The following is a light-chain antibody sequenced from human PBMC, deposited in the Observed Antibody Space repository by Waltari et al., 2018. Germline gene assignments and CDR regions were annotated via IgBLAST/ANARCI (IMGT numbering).Light chain of an antibody. CDR1: QSVTNN. Sequence: EIVMTQSPATLSLSPGERATLSCRASQSVTNNLAWYQQKPGQAPRLLIYRASTRATSIPARISASGSGTEFTLTISSLQSEDFAFYYCQQYNNWPLTFGGGTKVEIK. CDR2: RAS. V-gene: IGKV3-15*01. CDR3: QQYNNWPLT. J-gene: IGKJ4*01.